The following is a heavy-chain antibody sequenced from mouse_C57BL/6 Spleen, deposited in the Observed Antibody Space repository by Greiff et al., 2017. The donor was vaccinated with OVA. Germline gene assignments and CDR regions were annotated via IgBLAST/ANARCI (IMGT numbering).Heavy chain of an antibody. V-gene: IGHV1-69*01. CDR3: ERWGDYDRGC. J-gene: IGHJ2*01. D-gene: IGHD2-4*01. Sequence: QVQLKQPGAELVMPGASVKLSCKASGYTFTSYWMHWVKQRPGQGLEWIGEIDPSDSYTNYNQKFKGKSTLTVDKSSSTAYMQLSSLTSEDSAVYYCERWGDYDRGCWGHGTTLPVSP. CDR1: GYTFTSYW. CDR2: IDPSDSYT.